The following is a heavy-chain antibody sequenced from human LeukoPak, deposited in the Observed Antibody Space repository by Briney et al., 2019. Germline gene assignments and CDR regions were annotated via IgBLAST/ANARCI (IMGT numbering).Heavy chain of an antibody. V-gene: IGHV3-30*02. Sequence: GGSLRLSCAGSGLSFSSYGMHWVRQAPGKGLEWMAFIRSDGSNKYYADSVKGRFTISRDNSKNTLYLQMNSLRAEDTAVYYCARILDSAWGELGYWGQGTLVTVSS. CDR1: GLSFSSYG. CDR2: IRSDGSNK. J-gene: IGHJ4*02. D-gene: IGHD6-19*01. CDR3: ARILDSAWGELGY.